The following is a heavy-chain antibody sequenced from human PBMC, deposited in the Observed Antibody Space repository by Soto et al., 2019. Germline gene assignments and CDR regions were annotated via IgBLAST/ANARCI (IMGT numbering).Heavy chain of an antibody. D-gene: IGHD3-9*01. J-gene: IGHJ4*02. CDR2: ISGSGGST. CDR3: AKEPYYDILTGYFRPAPYYAS. Sequence: GGSLRLSCAASGFTFSSYAMSWVRQAPGKGLEWVSAISGSGGSTYYADSVKGRFTISRDNSKNTLYLQMNSLRAEDTAVYYCAKEPYYDILTGYFRPAPYYASWGQGTLVIVSS. V-gene: IGHV3-23*01. CDR1: GFTFSSYA.